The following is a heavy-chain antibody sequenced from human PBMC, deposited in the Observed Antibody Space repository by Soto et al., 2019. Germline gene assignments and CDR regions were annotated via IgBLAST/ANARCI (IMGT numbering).Heavy chain of an antibody. CDR1: GGSISGFY. J-gene: IGHJ4*02. CDR2: IYSTGST. D-gene: IGHD4-4*01. CDR3: ARVSNEYSGNGAFDY. V-gene: IGHV4-59*01. Sequence: PSETLSLTCSVSGGSISGFYWIWIRQPPGKGLEWIAYIYSTGSTNYSPSLKSRATISLDMSKSQFSLQLSSVTAADTALYYCARVSNEYSGNGAFDYWGLGTLVTV.